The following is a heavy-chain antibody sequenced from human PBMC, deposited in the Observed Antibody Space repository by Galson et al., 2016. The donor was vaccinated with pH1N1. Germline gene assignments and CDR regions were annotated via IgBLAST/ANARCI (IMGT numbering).Heavy chain of an antibody. Sequence: SLRLSCAASGFIFSNAWMSWVRQAPGKGLEWVGRIKSKSHGGTTQYAAPVKGRFTISRDDSKSTLFLQMNSLKTEHTAVYYCCTDWGEQAGRFDYWGQGTLVTAPS. D-gene: IGHD1-14*01. CDR2: IKSKSHGGTT. J-gene: IGHJ4*02. CDR1: GFIFSNAW. V-gene: IGHV3-15*01. CDR3: CTDWGEQAGRFDY.